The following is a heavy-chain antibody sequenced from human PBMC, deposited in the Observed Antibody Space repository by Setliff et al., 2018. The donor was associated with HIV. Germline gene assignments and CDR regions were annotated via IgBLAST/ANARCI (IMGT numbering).Heavy chain of an antibody. D-gene: IGHD1-26*01. V-gene: IGHV3-15*01. CDR2: IRNKKNGGTT. Sequence: SLRLSCAPAGFTFSNAWMIWVRQAPGKGRECVARIRNKKNGGTTYNAGLVEGRFTNSRDDSKNTLCLQMNRLKTEDKAIYYCTTDLGSGRFSWNNNWGQGTLVTVSS. J-gene: IGHJ4*02. CDR3: TTDLGSGRFSWNNN. CDR1: GFTFSNAW.